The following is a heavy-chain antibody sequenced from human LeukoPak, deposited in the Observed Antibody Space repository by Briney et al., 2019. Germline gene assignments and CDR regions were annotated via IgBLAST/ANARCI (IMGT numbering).Heavy chain of an antibody. V-gene: IGHV3-23*01. CDR2: LSGSGGST. J-gene: IGHJ4*02. D-gene: IGHD3-10*01. CDR1: GFTFSSYA. Sequence: GVSLRLSCAASGFTFSSYAMSWVPQAPGKGLEWVSALSGSGGSTYYADSVKGLFTISRDNSKNTLYLQMNSLRAEDTAVYYCAKDAALLWFGELSYFDYWGQGTLVTVSS. CDR3: AKDAALLWFGELSYFDY.